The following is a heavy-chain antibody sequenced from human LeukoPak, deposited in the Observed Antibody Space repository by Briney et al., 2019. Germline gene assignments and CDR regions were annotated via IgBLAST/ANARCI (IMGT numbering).Heavy chain of an antibody. D-gene: IGHD3-10*01. CDR1: GFTFSSYG. J-gene: IGHJ4*02. CDR3: AKEQIWFGELWYYFDY. V-gene: IGHV3-23*01. Sequence: GGSLRPSCAASGFTFSSYGMSWVRQAPGKGLEWVSAISGSGGSTYYADSVKGRFTISRDNSKNTLYLQMNSLRAEDTAVYYCAKEQIWFGELWYYFDYWGQGTLVTVSS. CDR2: ISGSGGST.